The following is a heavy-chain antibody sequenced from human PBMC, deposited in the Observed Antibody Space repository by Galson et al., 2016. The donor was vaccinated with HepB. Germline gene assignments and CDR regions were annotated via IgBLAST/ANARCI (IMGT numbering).Heavy chain of an antibody. J-gene: IGHJ6*02. CDR3: ARDRVDIVAAPSSIRNYYGMDV. V-gene: IGHV3-21*04. CDR1: GFTFRAYT. D-gene: IGHD5-12*01. Sequence: SLRLSCAASGFTFRAYTMNWVRQAPGKGLQWVSSISSGSRHISNADSLKGRFSISRDDAKNSVLLQMNSLTVDDTAKYFCARDRVDIVAAPSSIRNYYGMDVWGQGTTVTVSS. CDR2: ISSGSRHI.